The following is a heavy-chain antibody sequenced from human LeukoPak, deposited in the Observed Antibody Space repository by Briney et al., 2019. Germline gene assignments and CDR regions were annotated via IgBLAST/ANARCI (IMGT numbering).Heavy chain of an antibody. D-gene: IGHD3-16*01. CDR2: IHYSGRP. J-gene: IGHJ6*02. CDR3: ARFGVDYDMDV. Sequence: SETLSLTCTVSGGSFSGHYWTWIRQPPGKGLEWIGQIHYSGRPDYNPSLKSRVTISVDTSKNQLSLKVTSVTGADTAVYYCARFGVDYDMDVWGQGTTVTVSS. CDR1: GGSFSGHY. V-gene: IGHV4-59*11.